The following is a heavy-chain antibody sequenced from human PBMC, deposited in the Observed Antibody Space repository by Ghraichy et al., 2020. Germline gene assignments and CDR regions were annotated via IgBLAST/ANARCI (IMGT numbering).Heavy chain of an antibody. D-gene: IGHD4-11*01. V-gene: IGHV4-39*01. CDR3: ARRLQGWFDP. Sequence: GSLSLTCTVSGGSISSSSYYWGWIRQPPGKGLEWIGSIYYSGSTYYNPSLKSRVTISVDTSKNQFSLKLSSVTAADTAVYYCARRLQGWFDPWGQGTLVTVSS. CDR2: IYYSGST. CDR1: GGSISSSSYY. J-gene: IGHJ5*02.